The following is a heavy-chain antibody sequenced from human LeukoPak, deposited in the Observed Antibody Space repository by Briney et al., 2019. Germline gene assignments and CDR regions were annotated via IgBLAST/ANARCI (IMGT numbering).Heavy chain of an antibody. V-gene: IGHV4-59*01. CDR3: ARAGYYGSGSYSYFDY. CDR2: IYYSGST. Sequence: PSETLSLTCTVSGGSISSYYWSWIRQPPGKGLEWIGDIYYSGSTDYNPSLKSRATISVDTSKNQFALKLSSVTAADTAVYYCARAGYYGSGSYSYFDYWGQGTLVTVSS. D-gene: IGHD3-10*01. J-gene: IGHJ4*02. CDR1: GGSISSYY.